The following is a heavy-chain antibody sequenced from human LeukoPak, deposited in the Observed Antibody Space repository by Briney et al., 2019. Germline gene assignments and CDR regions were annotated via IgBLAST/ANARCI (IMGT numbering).Heavy chain of an antibody. J-gene: IGHJ3*02. D-gene: IGHD1-7*01. V-gene: IGHV4-34*01. CDR3: ARYNWNYDLLAFDI. CDR1: GGSFSGYY. CDR2: INHSGST. Sequence: PSETLSLTCAVYGGSFSGYYWSWIRQPPGKGLEWIGEINHSGSTNYNPSLKSRVTISVDTSKNQFSLKLSSVTAADTAVYYCARYNWNYDLLAFDIWGQGTMVTVSS.